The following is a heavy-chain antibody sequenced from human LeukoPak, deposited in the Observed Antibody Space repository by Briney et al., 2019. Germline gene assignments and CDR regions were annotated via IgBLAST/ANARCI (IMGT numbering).Heavy chain of an antibody. V-gene: IGHV3-21*01. CDR2: ISSDSNHR. CDR1: GFTFSTCS. Sequence: GGSLRLSCAASGFTFSTCSMNWVRQAPGKGLEWVSSISSDSNHRFYADSLKGRFTISRDNAKNSLYLQLISLRAEDTAVYYCARVAFGLYVMDVWGQGTTVAVSS. CDR3: ARVAFGLYVMDV. J-gene: IGHJ6*02. D-gene: IGHD3-3*01.